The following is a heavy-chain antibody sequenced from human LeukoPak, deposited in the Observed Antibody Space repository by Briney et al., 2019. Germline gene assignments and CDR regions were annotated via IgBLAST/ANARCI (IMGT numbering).Heavy chain of an antibody. CDR2: INHSGST. D-gene: IGHD6-13*01. V-gene: IGHV4-34*01. J-gene: IGHJ5*02. CDR1: GGSFSGYY. CDR3: ARHRYSSSWYVNWFDP. Sequence: SETLSLTCAVYGGSFSGYYWSWIRQPPGKGLEWIGEINHSGSTNYNPSLKSRVTISVDTSKNQFSLKLSSVTAADTAVYYCARHRYSSSWYVNWFDPWGQGTLVTVSS.